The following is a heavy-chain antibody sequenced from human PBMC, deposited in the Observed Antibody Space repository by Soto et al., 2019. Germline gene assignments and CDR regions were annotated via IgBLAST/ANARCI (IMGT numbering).Heavy chain of an antibody. CDR3: PRGRHWLDY. Sequence: QVQLQESGPGLVKPSETLSLTCTVSGGSISNYYWSWIRQPPGKGLEWIGYIYYTGCTNYNPSLNSRVTISVDTSENQFFLRLSSVAAADIAIYSRPRGRHWLDYWGQGTLVTVAS. CDR1: GGSISNYY. D-gene: IGHD6-6*01. V-gene: IGHV4-59*01. J-gene: IGHJ4*02. CDR2: IYYTGCT.